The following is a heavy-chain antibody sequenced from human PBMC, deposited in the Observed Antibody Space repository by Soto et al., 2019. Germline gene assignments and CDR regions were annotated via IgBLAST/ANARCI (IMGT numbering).Heavy chain of an antibody. CDR1: GGSISSGDDY. D-gene: IGHD3-16*01. V-gene: IGHV4-30-4*01. CDR3: ARERGEGVPLGYYGMDV. J-gene: IGHJ6*02. Sequence: PSETLSLTCTVSGGSISSGDDYWSWIRQPPGKGLEWIGYIYYSGSTYYNPSLKSRVTISVDTSKNQFSLKLSSVTAADTAVYYCARERGEGVPLGYYGMDVWGQGTTVTVSS. CDR2: IYYSGST.